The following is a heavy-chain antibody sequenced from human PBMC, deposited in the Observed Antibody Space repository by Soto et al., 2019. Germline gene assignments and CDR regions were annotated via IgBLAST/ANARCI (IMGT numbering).Heavy chain of an antibody. CDR1: GFTFSSCA. CDR3: AKGRSYYYYYGVDV. CDR2: IIDSGGST. V-gene: IGHV3-23*01. Sequence: GGSLRLSCVASGFTFSSCAMGWVRQAPGKGLEWVSDIIDSGGSTYYADSVKGRFTISRDNSKSTLYLQMNSLRAEDTALYYRAKGRSYYYYYGVDVWGQGTTVTVSS. J-gene: IGHJ6*02.